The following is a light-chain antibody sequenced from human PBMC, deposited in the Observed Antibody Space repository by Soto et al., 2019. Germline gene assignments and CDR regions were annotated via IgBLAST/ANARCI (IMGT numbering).Light chain of an antibody. CDR3: RQYGTPWT. CDR2: GAS. J-gene: IGKJ5*01. Sequence: EIALTQSPGSLSLSPGERATLSCRASHSVSSSYLAWYQQKPGQAPRLLVDGASSRATGIPDRFSGSGSGTDFTLTSLGLEPVAVAVCYCRQYGTPWTFGQGTRVEIK. CDR1: HSVSSSY. V-gene: IGKV3-20*01.